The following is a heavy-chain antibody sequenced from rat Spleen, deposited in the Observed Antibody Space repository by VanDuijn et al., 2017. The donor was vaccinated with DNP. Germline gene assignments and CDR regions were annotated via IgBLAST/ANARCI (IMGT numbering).Heavy chain of an antibody. CDR2: ISTSGSRT. J-gene: IGHJ2*01. Sequence: EVQLVESGGGLVQPGRSLKLSCAASGFTFSNYYMAWVRQAPKKGLEWVATISTSGSRTYYPDSVKGRFTISRDNAKSSLYLQMNSLKSEDTATYYCARPIAASTPLFDYWGQGVMVTVSS. CDR3: ARPIAASTPLFDY. D-gene: IGHD1-2*01. V-gene: IGHV5-25*01. CDR1: GFTFSNYY.